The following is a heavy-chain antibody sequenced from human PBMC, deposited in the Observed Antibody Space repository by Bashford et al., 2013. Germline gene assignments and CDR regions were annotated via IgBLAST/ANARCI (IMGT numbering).Heavy chain of an antibody. Sequence: SETLSLTCTVSGGSIRSYYWSWIRQPPGKGLEWIGYIYYSGTTNYNPSLKSRVTISVDTSKNQFSLKVSSVTAADTAVYYCARASRVSSSYFYYYGLDVWGQGTTVTVSS. J-gene: IGHJ6*02. D-gene: IGHD6-6*01. CDR3: ARASRVSSSYFYYYGLDV. V-gene: IGHV4-59*01. CDR2: IYYSGTT. CDR1: GGSIRSYY.